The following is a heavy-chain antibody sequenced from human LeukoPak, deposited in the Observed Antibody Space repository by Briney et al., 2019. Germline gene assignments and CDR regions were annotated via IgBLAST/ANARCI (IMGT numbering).Heavy chain of an antibody. J-gene: IGHJ4*02. Sequence: PSETLPLTCTVSGGSMSSYYWSWIRQPPGKGLEWIGYIYYSGSTNYNPSLKSRVTISVDTSKNQFSLKLSSVTAADTAVHYCARANYDFWSGYYETYFDYWGQGTLVTVSS. V-gene: IGHV4-59*01. CDR2: IYYSGST. CDR3: ARANYDFWSGYYETYFDY. D-gene: IGHD3-3*01. CDR1: GGSMSSYY.